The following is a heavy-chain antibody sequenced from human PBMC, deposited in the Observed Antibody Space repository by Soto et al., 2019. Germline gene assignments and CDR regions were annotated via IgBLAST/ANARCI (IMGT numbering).Heavy chain of an antibody. D-gene: IGHD2-2*01. J-gene: IGHJ5*02. CDR3: VRDGQCITPSCYGNWFDP. CDR1: GFTFSTYW. V-gene: IGHV3-74*01. CDR2: INSEASHT. Sequence: EVQLVESGGGLVQPGGSLRLSCAASGFTFSTYWMHWIRQVPGKGLEWVSRINSEASHTDYADSVKGRFTISRDNAKNTLHLEMTTLRAEDTAVYYCVRDGQCITPSCYGNWFDPWGQGTLVTVSS.